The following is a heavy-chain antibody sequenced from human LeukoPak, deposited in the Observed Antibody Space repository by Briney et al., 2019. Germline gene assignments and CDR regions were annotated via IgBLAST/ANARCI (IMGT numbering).Heavy chain of an antibody. CDR3: ARVAASMVRGVIIRTGWFDP. J-gene: IGHJ5*02. D-gene: IGHD3-10*01. CDR2: IYYNGNT. CDR1: GASVTSVHYY. V-gene: IGHV4-61*01. Sequence: PSETLSLTCSVSGASVTSVHYYWGWLRQPPGKGLEWIGHIYYNGNTYYGPSLKSRVIISIDTAKNQFSLSMRSVTAADTAVYYCARVAASMVRGVIIRTGWFDPWGQGTPVIVSS.